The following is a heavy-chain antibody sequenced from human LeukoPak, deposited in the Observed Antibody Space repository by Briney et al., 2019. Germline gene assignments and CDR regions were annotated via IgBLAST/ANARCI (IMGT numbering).Heavy chain of an antibody. V-gene: IGHV4-39*01. CDR2: IYYSGGP. J-gene: IGHJ4*02. Sequence: GSLRLSCAASGFTFSDYYMSWIRQPPGKGLEWIGSIYYSGGPYYNPSLKSRVTISVDTSKNQFSLKLSSVTAADTTVYYCARRMYAGDSYSFDYWGQGTLVTVSS. CDR3: ARRMYAGDSYSFDY. D-gene: IGHD7-27*01. CDR1: GFTFSDYY.